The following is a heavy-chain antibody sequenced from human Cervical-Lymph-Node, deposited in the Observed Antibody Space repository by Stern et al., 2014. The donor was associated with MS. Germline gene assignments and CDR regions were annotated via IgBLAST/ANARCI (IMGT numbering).Heavy chain of an antibody. J-gene: IGHJ6*02. V-gene: IGHV1-69*01. D-gene: IGHD6-13*01. CDR3: ARAAHSSSWYPTGYYGMDV. Sequence: VQLVESGAEVKKPGSSVKVSCKASGGTFSSYAISWGRQAPGQGLEWMGGKIPIFGTANYAQKFQGRVTITADESTSTAYMELSSLRSEDTAVYYCARAAHSSSWYPTGYYGMDVWGQGTTVTVSS. CDR2: KIPIFGTA. CDR1: GGTFSSYA.